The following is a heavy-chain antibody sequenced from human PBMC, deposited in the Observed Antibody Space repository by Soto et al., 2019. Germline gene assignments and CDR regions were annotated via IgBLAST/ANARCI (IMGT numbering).Heavy chain of an antibody. CDR1: GGSISSCGYY. D-gene: IGHD6-6*01. V-gene: IGHV4-31*03. CDR3: ARARISSSPVRYWFDP. CDR2: IYYSGST. Sequence: SEPLSLTCTVSGGSISSCGYYWSWIRQHPVKGLEWIGYIYYSGSTYYNPSLKSRVTISVDTSKNQFSLKLSSVTAADTAVCYCARARISSSPVRYWFDPWGQGTLVTVSS. J-gene: IGHJ5*02.